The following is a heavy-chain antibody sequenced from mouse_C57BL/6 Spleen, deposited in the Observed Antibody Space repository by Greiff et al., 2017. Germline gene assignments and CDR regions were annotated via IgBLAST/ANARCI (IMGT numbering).Heavy chain of an antibody. V-gene: IGHV1-64*01. CDR1: GYTFTSYW. Sequence: QVHVKQPGAELVKPGASVKLSCKASGYTFTSYWMHWVKQRPGQGLEWIGMIHPNSGSTNYNEKFKSKATLTVDKSSSTAYMQLSSLTSEDSAVYYCARSDYYGSSYDYFDYWGQGTTLTVSS. CDR2: IHPNSGST. CDR3: ARSDYYGSSYDYFDY. J-gene: IGHJ2*01. D-gene: IGHD1-1*01.